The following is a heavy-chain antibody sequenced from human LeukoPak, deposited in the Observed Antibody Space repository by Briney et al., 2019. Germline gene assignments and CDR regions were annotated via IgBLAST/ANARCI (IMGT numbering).Heavy chain of an antibody. CDR1: GFTFSGSA. CDR3: TREDCSGGSCYVY. D-gene: IGHD2-15*01. J-gene: IGHJ4*02. CDR2: IRSEANSYAT. V-gene: IGHV3-73*01. Sequence: GGSLRLSCAASGFTFSGSAMHWVRQASGKGLEWVGRIRSEANSYATAYAASVKGRFTISRDGSKNTAYLQMNSLKTEDTAVYYCTREDCSGGSCYVYWGQGNPGHRLL.